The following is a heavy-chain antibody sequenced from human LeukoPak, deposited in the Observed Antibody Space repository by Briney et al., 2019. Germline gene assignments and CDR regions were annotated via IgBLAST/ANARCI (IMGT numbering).Heavy chain of an antibody. V-gene: IGHV4-4*07. CDR1: GGSINNFY. J-gene: IGHJ4*02. CDR3: ARGFGSSWYCFDY. CDR2: IYTSGST. D-gene: IGHD6-13*01. Sequence: SETLSLTCTVSGGSINNFYWTWIRQPAGNGLEWIGRIYTSGSTNYNPSLESRVTMSLDTSKNQFSLKLRSVTAADTAVYYCARGFGSSWYCFDYWGQGTLATVSS.